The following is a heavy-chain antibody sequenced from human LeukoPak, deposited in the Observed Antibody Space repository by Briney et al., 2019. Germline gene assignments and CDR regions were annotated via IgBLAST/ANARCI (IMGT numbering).Heavy chain of an antibody. J-gene: IGHJ5*02. Sequence: SETLSLTCTVPGGSISSSSYYWGWIRQPPGKGLEWIGSIYYSGSTSYNPSLKRRVTISVDTSKNKFFLNLSSVTAADTAMDYCARGRYYYDSSGYPYNWFDPWGQGTLVTVSS. CDR3: ARGRYYYDSSGYPYNWFDP. CDR1: GGSISSSSYY. CDR2: IYYSGST. V-gene: IGHV4-39*07. D-gene: IGHD3-22*01.